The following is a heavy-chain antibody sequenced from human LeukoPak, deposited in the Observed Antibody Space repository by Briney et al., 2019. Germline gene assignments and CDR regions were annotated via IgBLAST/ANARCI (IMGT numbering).Heavy chain of an antibody. CDR3: AKEVKLLPFDC. CDR2: MSSSGSTI. CDR1: AFNISTYS. J-gene: IGHJ4*02. V-gene: IGHV3-48*01. D-gene: IGHD4-23*01. Sequence: GGSLRLSCVASAFNISTYSMNWVRQAPGKGLEWLSYMSSSGSTIYYADSVKGRFTISRDNAQNSLYLQMNSLRGEDTAVYYCAKEVKLLPFDCWGQGTLVTVSS.